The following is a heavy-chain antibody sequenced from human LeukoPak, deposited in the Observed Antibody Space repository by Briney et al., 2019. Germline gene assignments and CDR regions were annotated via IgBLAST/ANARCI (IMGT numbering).Heavy chain of an antibody. V-gene: IGHV3-66*01. CDR2: IYSGGSA. CDR3: ARGSHYDSSGFTLFDL. Sequence: GGSLRLSCAASGFTVSSSYMSWVRQAPGKGLEWVSVIYSGGSAYYADSVKGRFAISRDNSQNTLYLQMNSLRAEDTAVYYCARGSHYDSSGFTLFDLWGRGTLVTVSS. D-gene: IGHD3-22*01. CDR1: GFTVSSSY. J-gene: IGHJ2*01.